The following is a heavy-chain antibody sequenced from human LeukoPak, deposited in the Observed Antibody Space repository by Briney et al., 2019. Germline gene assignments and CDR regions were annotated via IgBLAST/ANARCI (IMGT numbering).Heavy chain of an antibody. CDR3: AKAFYGSGPYYYGMDV. V-gene: IGHV3-30*18. CDR1: GFTFNSYG. J-gene: IGHJ6*04. CDR2: ISYDGSNK. D-gene: IGHD3-10*01. Sequence: GGSLRLSCAASGFTFNSYGMHWVRQAPGKGLEWVAVISYDGSNKYYADSVKGRFTISRDNSKNTLWLQMNSLRAEDTAVYYCAKAFYGSGPYYYGMDVWGKGTTVTVSS.